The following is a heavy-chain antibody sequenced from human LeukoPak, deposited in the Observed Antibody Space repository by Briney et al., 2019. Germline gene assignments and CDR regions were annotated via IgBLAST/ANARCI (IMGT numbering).Heavy chain of an antibody. D-gene: IGHD3-16*02. CDR1: GFNFNYYA. J-gene: IGHJ4*02. Sequence: PGGSPRLSCAASGFNFNYYAMSWVRQAPGKGLEWVSGISDNEGTTYYTDSVKGRLTIFRDNTKNTVYLQMNNLRADDTAVYFCARHDSFIPFWGQGTLVTVSS. V-gene: IGHV3-23*01. CDR3: ARHDSFIPF. CDR2: ISDNEGTT.